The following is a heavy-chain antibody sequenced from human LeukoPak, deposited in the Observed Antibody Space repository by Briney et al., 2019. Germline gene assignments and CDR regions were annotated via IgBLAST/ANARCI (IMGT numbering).Heavy chain of an antibody. CDR1: GYTFTDYY. Sequence: GASVKVSCKASGYTFTDYYIHWVRQAPGQGLEWMASINPNSGGTNYAQKFQGRVTMTRDTSISTAYMELSRLRSDDTAVYYCARDGCGGDCYWYYYYYMDVWGKGTTVTVSS. J-gene: IGHJ6*03. CDR3: ARDGCGGDCYWYYYYYMDV. V-gene: IGHV1-2*02. CDR2: INPNSGGT. D-gene: IGHD2-21*01.